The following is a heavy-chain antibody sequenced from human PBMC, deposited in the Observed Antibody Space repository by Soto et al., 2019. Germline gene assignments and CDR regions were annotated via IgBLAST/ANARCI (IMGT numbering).Heavy chain of an antibody. J-gene: IGHJ5*02. D-gene: IGHD2-15*01. CDR2: IYYSGNT. Sequence: QVQLQESGPGLVKPSETLSLSCTVSGGSISSYYWSWIRQTPGKGLEWIGHIYYSGNTNYNPSLKSRVTIPVDTSKNQVSLKLSSVTAADTAVYYCARVRDCSGGTCYSWWFDPWGQGTLVTVSS. CDR3: ARVRDCSGGTCYSWWFDP. CDR1: GGSISSYY. V-gene: IGHV4-59*01.